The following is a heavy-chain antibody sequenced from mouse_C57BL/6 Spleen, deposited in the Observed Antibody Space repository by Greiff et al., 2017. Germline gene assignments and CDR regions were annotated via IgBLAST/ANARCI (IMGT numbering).Heavy chain of an antibody. CDR1: GYAFSSYW. Sequence: VQLQQSGAELVKPGASVKISCKASGYAFSSYWMNWVKQRPGKGLEWIGQIYPGDGDTNYNGKFKGKATLTVDKSSSTAYMQLSSLTSEDSAVYFCARGGSNDVGAWFAYWGQGTLVTVSA. CDR2: IYPGDGDT. J-gene: IGHJ3*01. CDR3: ARGGSNDVGAWFAY. D-gene: IGHD2-12*01. V-gene: IGHV1-80*01.